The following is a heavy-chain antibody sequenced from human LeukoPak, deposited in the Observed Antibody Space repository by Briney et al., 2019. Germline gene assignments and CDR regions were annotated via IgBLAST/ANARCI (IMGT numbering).Heavy chain of an antibody. D-gene: IGHD3-22*01. CDR3: ARSPRIYMIGTHAFDI. Sequence: SETLSLTCTVSGDSISSTNYYWGWIRQPPGKGLEWIGSIYYSGSTYYNPSLKSRVTISVDTSKNQFSLKLSSVTAADTAVYFCARSPRIYMIGTHAFDIWGQGTMVAVSS. J-gene: IGHJ3*02. V-gene: IGHV4-39*01. CDR1: GDSISSTNYY. CDR2: IYYSGST.